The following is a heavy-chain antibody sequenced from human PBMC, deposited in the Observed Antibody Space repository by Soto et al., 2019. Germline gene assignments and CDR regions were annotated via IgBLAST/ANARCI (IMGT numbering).Heavy chain of an antibody. D-gene: IGHD3-3*01. CDR2: IKSNEDGGTP. CDR3: TTDLMGYYESNDPVGH. CDR1: GFPFSKSW. V-gene: IGHV3-15*01. Sequence: GGSLRLSCVASGFPFSKSWMTWVRQAPGKGLEWIGRIKSNEDGGTPDLAAPLTGRFTISRDDAQNTLYLQMNSLTIEDTAFYYCTTDLMGYYESNDPVGHWGQGAQVTVSS. J-gene: IGHJ4*02.